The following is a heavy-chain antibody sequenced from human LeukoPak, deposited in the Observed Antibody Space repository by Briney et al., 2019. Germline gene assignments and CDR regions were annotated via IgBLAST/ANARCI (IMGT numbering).Heavy chain of an antibody. CDR1: GFTFRSHD. CDR3: AKDSSGQFDY. J-gene: IGHJ4*02. Sequence: PGGSLRLSCAASGFTFRSHDMHWVRQAPGKGLEWMAVISYDGSNKYFADSVKGRFTICRDNSKNTLYLQMNGLRGDDTAMYYCAKDSSGQFDYWGQGTLVTVSS. CDR2: ISYDGSNK. D-gene: IGHD6-19*01. V-gene: IGHV3-30*18.